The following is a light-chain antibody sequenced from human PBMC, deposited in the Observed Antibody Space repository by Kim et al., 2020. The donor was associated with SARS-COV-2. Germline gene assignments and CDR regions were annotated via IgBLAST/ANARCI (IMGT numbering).Light chain of an antibody. CDR2: GNS. CDR1: SSNIGAGYV. Sequence: GQRVTLSCTGSSSNIGAGYVVHWYQQLPGTAPKLLIYGNSNRPSGVPDRFSGSKSGTSASLAITGLQAEDEADYYCQSYDSSLRGVFGGGTQLTVL. CDR3: QSYDSSLRGV. J-gene: IGLJ3*02. V-gene: IGLV1-40*01.